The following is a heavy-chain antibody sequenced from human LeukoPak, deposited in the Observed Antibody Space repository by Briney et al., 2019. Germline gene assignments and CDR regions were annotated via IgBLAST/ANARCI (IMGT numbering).Heavy chain of an antibody. V-gene: IGHV1-2*02. CDR3: ARRVGVIGATWPFDY. CDR2: INPNSGGP. J-gene: IGHJ4*02. CDR1: GYSFTGSY. Sequence: GASVKVSCRASGYSFTGSYIHWVRQAPGQGLEWMGWINPNSGGPKYAQKFQGRVTMTRDTSISTAYMELSRLKSDDTAVYFCARRVGVIGATWPFDYWGQGTLVTVSS. D-gene: IGHD3-3*01.